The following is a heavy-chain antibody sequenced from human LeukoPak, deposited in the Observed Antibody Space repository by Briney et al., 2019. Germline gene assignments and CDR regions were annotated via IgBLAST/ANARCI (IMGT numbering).Heavy chain of an antibody. V-gene: IGHV4-39*01. Sequence: SETLSLTCTVSGGSISSSSYYWGWIRQPPGKGLEWIGSIYYIGSTYYNPSLKGRVAISVATSKNQFSLKLSSVTAADTAVYYRARRYYYDSSGYLDYYYGMDVWGQGTTVTVSS. CDR1: GGSISSSSYY. D-gene: IGHD3-22*01. CDR2: IYYIGST. J-gene: IGHJ6*02. CDR3: ARRYYYDSSGYLDYYYGMDV.